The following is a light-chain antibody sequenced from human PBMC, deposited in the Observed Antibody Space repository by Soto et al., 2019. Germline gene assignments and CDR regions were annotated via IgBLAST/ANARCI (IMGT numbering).Light chain of an antibody. V-gene: IGLV1-40*01. Sequence: QSVLTQPPSVSGAPGQRGTSSCTGSSSNIGAGNDGHWYQQVPGTDPKLLIYGNSNRPSGVPDRFSGSKSGTSASLASTGLQAEDEADYYCQSYDSSLSGWVFGGGTKLTVL. CDR3: QSYDSSLSGWV. CDR1: SSNIGAGND. CDR2: GNS. J-gene: IGLJ3*02.